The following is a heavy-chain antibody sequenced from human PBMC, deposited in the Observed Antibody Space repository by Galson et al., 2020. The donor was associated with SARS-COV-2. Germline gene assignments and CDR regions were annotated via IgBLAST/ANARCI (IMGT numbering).Heavy chain of an antibody. D-gene: IGHD3-3*01. CDR2: IFSNDEK. Sequence: SGPTLVKPTETLTLTCVVSGFSVGNARLGVTWIRQPPGKALEWLAHIFSNDEKSYRTSLKSRLSISKDPSKSQVVLTMTNMDPVDTATYFCARLRPYYDFVDPYGVDVWGPGTTVTVSS. V-gene: IGHV2-26*01. CDR3: ARLRPYYDFVDPYGVDV. J-gene: IGHJ6*02. CDR1: GFSVGNARLG.